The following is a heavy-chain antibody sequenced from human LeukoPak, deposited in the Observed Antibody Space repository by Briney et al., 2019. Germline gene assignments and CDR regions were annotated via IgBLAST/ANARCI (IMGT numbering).Heavy chain of an antibody. V-gene: IGHV4-30-2*01. J-gene: IGHJ6*02. CDR1: GDSISSAGYS. CDR3: ARVSRGMDV. Sequence: SETLSLTCAVSGDSISSAGYSWTWIRQPPGKGLEWIGYIYHSGSTSYNPSLKSRVTISVDRSNNQFSLKLTSVTAADTAVYHCARVSRGMDVWGQGTTVPVSS. CDR2: IYHSGST.